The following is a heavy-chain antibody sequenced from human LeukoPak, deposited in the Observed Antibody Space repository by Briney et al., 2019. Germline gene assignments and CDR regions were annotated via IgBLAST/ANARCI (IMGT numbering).Heavy chain of an antibody. D-gene: IGHD3-10*01. CDR2: ISAYNGNT. Sequence: ASVKVSCKASGYTFTSYGISWVRQAPGQGLEWMGWISAYNGNTNYAQKLQGRVTMTTDTSTSTAYMELRRLRSDDTAVYYCARGGAVRGVIITRDYFDYWGQGTLVTVSS. V-gene: IGHV1-18*01. CDR1: GYTFTSYG. CDR3: ARGGAVRGVIITRDYFDY. J-gene: IGHJ4*02.